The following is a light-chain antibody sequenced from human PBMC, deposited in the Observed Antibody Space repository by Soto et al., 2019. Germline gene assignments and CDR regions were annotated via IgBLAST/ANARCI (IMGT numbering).Light chain of an antibody. J-gene: IGKJ2*01. V-gene: IGKV3-20*01. CDR2: GAS. Sequence: EIVLTQSPGTLSLSPGERATLSCRASQSVSSTYLAWYQQNPGQAPRLLIYGASSRATGIPDRFSGSRSGTDFTLNISRLEPEDFAVYFCQQYGSSSYTFGQGTKLEIK. CDR3: QQYGSSSYT. CDR1: QSVSSTY.